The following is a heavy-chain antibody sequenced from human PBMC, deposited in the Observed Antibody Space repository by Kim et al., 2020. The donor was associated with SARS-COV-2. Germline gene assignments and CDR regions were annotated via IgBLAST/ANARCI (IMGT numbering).Heavy chain of an antibody. CDR2: VNWNSRYK. J-gene: IGHJ6*02. CDR3: VKARVYGSGASMDV. V-gene: IGHV3-9*01. D-gene: IGHD3-10*01. Sequence: SLRLSCAVSGVTFDNYAMHWVRQAPGKGLEWVAGVNWNSRYKDYADSVKGRFTISRDNAKNSLHLQMNNLRAEDTALYYCVKARVYGSGASMDVWGQGTTVTVSS. CDR1: GVTFDNYA.